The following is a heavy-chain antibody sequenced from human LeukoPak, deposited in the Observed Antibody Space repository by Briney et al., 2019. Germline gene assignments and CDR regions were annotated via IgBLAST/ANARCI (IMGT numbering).Heavy chain of an antibody. CDR1: GYTFTSYV. CDR2: MNPNSGNT. Sequence: WSSSEVYCKASGYTFTSYVINWVRQATGKGLEWMGWMNPNSGNTGYAQKFQGRVTMTRNTSISTAYMELSSLRSEDTAVYYCARVRNYYDSSGYSLGYWGQGTLVTVSS. V-gene: IGHV1-8*01. D-gene: IGHD3-22*01. J-gene: IGHJ4*02. CDR3: ARVRNYYDSSGYSLGY.